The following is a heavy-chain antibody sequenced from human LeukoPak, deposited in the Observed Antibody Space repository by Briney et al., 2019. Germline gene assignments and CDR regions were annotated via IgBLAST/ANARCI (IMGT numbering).Heavy chain of an antibody. D-gene: IGHD3-3*01. CDR3: ARDVSDFWSGYQGGELDY. CDR1: GFTFSSYW. J-gene: IGHJ4*02. Sequence: GGSLRLSCAASGFTFSSYWMSWVRQAPGKGLEWVANIKQDGSEKYYVDSVKGRFTISRDNAKNSLYLQMNSLRAEDTAVYYCARDVSDFWSGYQGGELDYWGQGTLVTVSS. CDR2: IKQDGSEK. V-gene: IGHV3-7*01.